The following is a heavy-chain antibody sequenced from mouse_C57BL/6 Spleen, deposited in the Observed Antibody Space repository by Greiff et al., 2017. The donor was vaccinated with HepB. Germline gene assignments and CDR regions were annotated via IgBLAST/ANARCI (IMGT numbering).Heavy chain of an antibody. CDR1: GYAFSSYW. D-gene: IGHD2-1*01. CDR2: IYPGDGDT. CDR3: ARGDGNYYFDY. Sequence: QVHVKQSGAELVKPGASVKISCKASGYAFSSYWMNWVKQRPGKGLEWIGQIYPGDGDTNYNGKFKGKATLTADKSSSTAYMQLSSLTSEDSAVYFCARGDGNYYFDYWGQGTTLTVSS. V-gene: IGHV1-80*01. J-gene: IGHJ2*01.